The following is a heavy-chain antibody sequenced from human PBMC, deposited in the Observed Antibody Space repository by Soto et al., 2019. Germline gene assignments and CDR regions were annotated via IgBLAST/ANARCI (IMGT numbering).Heavy chain of an antibody. V-gene: IGHV3-23*01. CDR2: TSGSGGST. D-gene: IGHD6-13*01. J-gene: IGHJ4*02. CDR3: AKVSSVIAAAGEFDY. CDR1: GFTFSSYA. Sequence: PGGSLRLSCAASGFTFSSYAMSWVRQAPGKGLEWVSATSGSGGSTYYADSVKGRFTISRDNSKNTLYLQMNSLRAEDTAVYYCAKVSSVIAAAGEFDYWGQGTLVTVSS.